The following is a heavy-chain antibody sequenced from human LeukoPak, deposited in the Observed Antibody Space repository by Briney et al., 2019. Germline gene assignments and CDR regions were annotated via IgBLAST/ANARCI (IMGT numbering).Heavy chain of an antibody. CDR3: ARDAGYGYDRFDY. CDR1: GFTFSSYA. J-gene: IGHJ4*02. V-gene: IGHV3-23*01. D-gene: IGHD5-18*01. CDR2: INGNGGRT. Sequence: GGSLRLSCAASGFTFSSYAMSWVRQAPGKGLEWVSSINGNGGRTYYADSVRGRFTISRDNSKNTLYLQMNSLRAEDTAVYYCARDAGYGYDRFDYWGQGTQVTVSS.